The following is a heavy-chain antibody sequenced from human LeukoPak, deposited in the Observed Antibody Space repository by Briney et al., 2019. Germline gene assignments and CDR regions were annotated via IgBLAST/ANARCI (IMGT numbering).Heavy chain of an antibody. CDR1: GFTFSSYA. CDR2: ISGSGGST. V-gene: IGHV3-23*01. Sequence: GGSLRLSCAASGFTFSSYAMSWVRQAPGKGLEWVSAISGSGGSTYYADSVKGRFTISRDNSKHTLYLQMNSLRAEDTAVYYCARPALGYCSSTSCYTSWFDPWGQGTLVTVSS. CDR3: ARPALGYCSSTSCYTSWFDP. D-gene: IGHD2-2*02. J-gene: IGHJ5*02.